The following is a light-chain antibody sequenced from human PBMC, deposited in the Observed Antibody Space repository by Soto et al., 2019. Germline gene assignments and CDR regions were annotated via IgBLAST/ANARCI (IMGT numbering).Light chain of an antibody. CDR3: MQALQLPWT. Sequence: DIVMTQSPLPLSVTPGEPASISCRSSQSLLHSNGKNYLDWYLQKPGQSPQLLIYFGSDRASGVPARFSGSGSGTDFTLQISRVEAEDVGVYFCMQALQLPWTFGQETNVEIK. V-gene: IGKV2-28*01. J-gene: IGKJ1*01. CDR1: QSLLHSNGKNY. CDR2: FGS.